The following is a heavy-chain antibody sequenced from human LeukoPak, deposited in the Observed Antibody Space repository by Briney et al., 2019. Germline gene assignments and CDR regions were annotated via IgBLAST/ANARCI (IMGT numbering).Heavy chain of an antibody. CDR1: GYSISSGYY. CDR2: IYHSGST. Sequence: SETLSLTCTVSGYSISSGYYWGWIRQPPGKGLEWIGSIYHSGSTYYNPSLKSRVTISVDTSKNQFSLKLSSVTAADTAVYYCARHQLGIGYYFDYWGQGTLVTVSS. D-gene: IGHD6-13*01. V-gene: IGHV4-38-2*02. CDR3: ARHQLGIGYYFDY. J-gene: IGHJ4*02.